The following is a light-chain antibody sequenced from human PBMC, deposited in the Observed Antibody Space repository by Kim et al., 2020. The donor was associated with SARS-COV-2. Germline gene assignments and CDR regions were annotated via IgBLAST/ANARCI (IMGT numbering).Light chain of an antibody. CDR2: YDS. J-gene: IGLJ3*02. CDR1: NIGSKG. Sequence: SYELTQPPSVSVAPGKTARIICGGNNIGSKGVHWYQQKPGQAPVLVIYYDSDRPSGIPERFSGSNSGNTATLTISRVEAGDEADYYCQVWDSSSDHRVFGGGTKLTVL. CDR3: QVWDSSSDHRV. V-gene: IGLV3-21*04.